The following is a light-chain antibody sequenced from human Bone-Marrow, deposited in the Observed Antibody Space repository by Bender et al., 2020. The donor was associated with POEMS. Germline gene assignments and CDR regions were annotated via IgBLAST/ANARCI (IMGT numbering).Light chain of an antibody. CDR2: DVN. J-gene: IGLJ1*01. CDR3: CSYSGGSTYV. Sequence: QSALTQPASVSGSPGQSVTISCTGGTSDVETYNFVSWYQQHPDKAPKLIIYDVNQRPSGVSNRFSGSKSGDTASLTISGLQAEDEADYYCCSYSGGSTYVFGTGPAVPVL. V-gene: IGLV2-23*02. CDR1: TSDVETYNF.